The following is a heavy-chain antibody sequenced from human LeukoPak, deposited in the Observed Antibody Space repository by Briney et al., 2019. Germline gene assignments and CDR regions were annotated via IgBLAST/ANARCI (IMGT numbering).Heavy chain of an antibody. CDR3: TTWVGAHFDF. CDR2: IDGPTYRT. V-gene: IGHV3-23*01. D-gene: IGHD1-26*01. CDR1: GFTFSNYA. J-gene: IGHJ4*02. Sequence: PGESLRLSCAASGFTFSNYAMSWVRQAPGKGLEWVSTIDGPTYRTHYADSVMGRFTISRDNSKNTLYLQMSSLRVEDTAVYFCTTWVGAHFDFWGQGTLVTVSS.